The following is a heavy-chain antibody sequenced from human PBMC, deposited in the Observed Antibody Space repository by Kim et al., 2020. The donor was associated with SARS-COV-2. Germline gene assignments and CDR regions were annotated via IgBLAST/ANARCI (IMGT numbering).Heavy chain of an antibody. CDR3: EKSSAFFWFGKGLRTFD. Sequence: GGSLRLSCGASGFTFNNYAMHWVRQAPGKGLEWVAVISYDGSIKYYADSVKGHFTVSRDWSNNTQYLHMRSLRPEATALYYCEKSSAFFWFGKGLRTFD. D-gene: IGHD3-10*01. CDR1: GFTFNNYA. J-gene: IGHJ3*01. V-gene: IGHV3-30*18. CDR2: ISYDGSIK.